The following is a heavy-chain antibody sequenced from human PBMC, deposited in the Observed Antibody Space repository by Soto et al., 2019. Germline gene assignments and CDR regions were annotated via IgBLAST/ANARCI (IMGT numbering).Heavy chain of an antibody. CDR1: GYTFTSYG. V-gene: IGHV1-18*01. Sequence: QVQLVQSGAEVKKPGASVKVSCKASGYTFTSYGISWVRQAPGQGLEWMGWMSAYNGNTNYAQKLQGRVTMTTDTSTSTAYMELRSLRSDDTAVYYCARDRVKDYDILTGSSYNWFDPWGQGTLVTVSS. D-gene: IGHD3-9*01. CDR2: MSAYNGNT. J-gene: IGHJ5*02. CDR3: ARDRVKDYDILTGSSYNWFDP.